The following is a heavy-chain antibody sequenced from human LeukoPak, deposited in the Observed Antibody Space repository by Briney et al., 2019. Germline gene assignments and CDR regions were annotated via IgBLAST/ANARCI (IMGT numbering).Heavy chain of an antibody. CDR2: INTNTGNP. CDR1: GYTFTSYA. J-gene: IGHJ5*02. V-gene: IGHV7-4-1*02. Sequence: ASVKVSCKASGYTFTSYAMNWVRQAPGQGLEWMGWINTNTGNPTYAQGFTGRFVFSLDTSVSTAYLQNSSLKAEDTAVYYCARGPPGYSNEFNNWFDPWGQGTLVTVSS. CDR3: ARGPPGYSNEFNNWFDP. D-gene: IGHD4-11*01.